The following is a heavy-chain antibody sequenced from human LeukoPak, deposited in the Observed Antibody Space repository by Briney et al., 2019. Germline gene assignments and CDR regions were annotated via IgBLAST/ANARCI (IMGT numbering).Heavy chain of an antibody. CDR3: ATIKRGSIFGYFDS. J-gene: IGHJ4*02. V-gene: IGHV4-59*11. D-gene: IGHD5-18*01. CDR1: GGSISSHY. Sequence: KPSETLSLTCTVSGGSISSHYWSWIRQPPGKGLEWIAYLFDSVNTKDNPSLQRRLTLSADTSKNQFSLRLSSVTASDTAVYYCATIKRGSIFGYFDSGGQGTKVTVSS. CDR2: LFDSVNT.